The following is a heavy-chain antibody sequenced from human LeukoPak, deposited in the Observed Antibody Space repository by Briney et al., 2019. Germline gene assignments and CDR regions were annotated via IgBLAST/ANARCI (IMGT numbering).Heavy chain of an antibody. Sequence: KPSETLSLTCAVYGGSFSGYYWSWIRQPPGKGLEWIGEINHSGSTNYDPSLERRVTISVDTSKNQFSLRLSSVTAADTAVYYCARAGYSSSWNYWGQGTLVTVSS. J-gene: IGHJ4*02. CDR3: ARAGYSSSWNY. CDR2: INHSGST. V-gene: IGHV4-34*01. CDR1: GGSFSGYY. D-gene: IGHD6-13*01.